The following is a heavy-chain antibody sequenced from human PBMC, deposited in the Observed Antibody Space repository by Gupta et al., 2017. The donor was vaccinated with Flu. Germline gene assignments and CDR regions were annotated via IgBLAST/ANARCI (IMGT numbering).Heavy chain of an antibody. CDR1: GFTFDYAW. CDR2: IRRKSDGGTI. J-gene: IGHJ4*02. CDR3: TTALGGVPDY. Sequence: DVQLVESGGGLIKPGGSLRLSCAASGFTFDYAWMSWVRQAPGKGLEWVGRIRRKSDGGTIDYAAPVKGRFIISRDDSKNTLYLQMNGLKTDDTAVYYCTTALGGVPDYWGQGTLVTVSS. D-gene: IGHD3-16*01. V-gene: IGHV3-15*01.